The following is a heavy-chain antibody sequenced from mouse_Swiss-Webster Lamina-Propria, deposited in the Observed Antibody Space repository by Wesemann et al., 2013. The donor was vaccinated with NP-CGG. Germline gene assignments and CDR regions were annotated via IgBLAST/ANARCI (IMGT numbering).Heavy chain of an antibody. CDR2: INSDGGST. CDR3: ARLYYWAWFAY. V-gene: IGHV5-2*01. D-gene: IGHD2-1*01. Sequence: INSDGGSTYYPDTMERRFIISRDNTKKTLYLQMSSLRSEDTALYYCARLYYWAWFAYWGQGTLVTVSA. J-gene: IGHJ3*01.